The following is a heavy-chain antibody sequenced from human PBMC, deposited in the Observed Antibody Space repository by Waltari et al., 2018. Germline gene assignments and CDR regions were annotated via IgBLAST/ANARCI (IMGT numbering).Heavy chain of an antibody. CDR3: ASLPYDILPGDAFDI. CDR1: GYTFTGYY. CDR2: INPNSGGT. D-gene: IGHD3-9*01. V-gene: IGHV1-2*06. Sequence: QVQLVQSGAEVKKPGASVKVSCKASGYTFTGYYMHWVRQAPGQGLEWMGRINPNSGGTNYAQKLQGRVTMTRDTSISTAYMELSRLRSDDTAVYYCASLPYDILPGDAFDIWGQGTMVTVSS. J-gene: IGHJ3*02.